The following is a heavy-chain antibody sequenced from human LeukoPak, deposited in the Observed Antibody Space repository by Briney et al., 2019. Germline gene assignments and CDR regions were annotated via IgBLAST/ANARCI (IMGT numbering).Heavy chain of an antibody. V-gene: IGHV3-20*04. CDR3: ARAGAGGLAFDI. Sequence: GGSLRLSCAASGFTFDDYGMSWVRQAPGKGLEWVSGVNWNGGSTGYADSVKGRFTISRDNAKNSLYLQMNSLRAEDTALYYCARAGAGGLAFDIWGQGTMVTVSS. J-gene: IGHJ3*02. CDR1: GFTFDDYG. CDR2: VNWNGGST. D-gene: IGHD3-10*01.